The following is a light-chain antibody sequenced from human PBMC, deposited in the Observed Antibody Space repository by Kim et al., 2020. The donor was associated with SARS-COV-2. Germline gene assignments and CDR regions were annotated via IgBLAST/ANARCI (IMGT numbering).Light chain of an antibody. CDR2: GAS. V-gene: IGKV3-15*01. CDR3: QQYNDWPYT. CDR1: KSVSSN. J-gene: IGKJ2*01. Sequence: SVSPGERAPLYCRASKSVSSNLAWYQQKPGQAPRVLMFGASTRATGIPARFSGSGSGTEFTLTISSLQSEDFAVYYCQQYNDWPYTFGQGTKLEI.